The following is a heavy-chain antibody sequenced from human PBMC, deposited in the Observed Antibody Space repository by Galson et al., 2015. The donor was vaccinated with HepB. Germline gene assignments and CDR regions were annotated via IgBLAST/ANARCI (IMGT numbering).Heavy chain of an antibody. CDR2: IIPILGIA. CDR1: GGTFSSYT. CDR3: ARTSPGWYFDL. Sequence: SVKVSCKASGGTFSSYTISWVRQAPGQGLEWMGRIIPILGIANYAQKFQSRVTITADKSTSTAYMELSSLRSEDTAVYYCARTSPGWYFDLWGRGTLVTVSS. J-gene: IGHJ2*01. V-gene: IGHV1-69*02.